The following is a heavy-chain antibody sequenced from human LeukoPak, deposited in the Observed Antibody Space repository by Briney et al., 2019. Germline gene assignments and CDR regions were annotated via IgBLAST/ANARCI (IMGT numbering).Heavy chain of an antibody. V-gene: IGHV4-59*01. CDR2: IYYSGST. CDR1: GGSISSYY. D-gene: IGHD6-13*01. CDR3: ARALVPHYYGMDV. Sequence: SEILSLTCTVSGGSISSYYWSWIRQPPGKGLEWIGYIYYSGSTNYNPSLKSRVTISVDTSKNQFSLKLSSVTAADTAVYYCARALVPHYYGMDVWGQGTTVTVSS. J-gene: IGHJ6*02.